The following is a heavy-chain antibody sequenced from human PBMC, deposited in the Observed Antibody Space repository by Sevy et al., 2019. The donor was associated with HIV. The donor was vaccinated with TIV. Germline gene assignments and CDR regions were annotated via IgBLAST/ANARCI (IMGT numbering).Heavy chain of an antibody. D-gene: IGHD1-1*01. CDR3: ARIATGHTFGLPDF. CDR2: SDGDGSAT. CDR1: GFTFNRYW. Sequence: GGSLRLSCAASGFTFNRYWMHWVRQAPGKGPVWLARSDGDGSATTYTDSVKGRFTISRDNAQDTLYLQMNSLRTEDTAIYYCARIATGHTFGLPDFWGQGTLVTVSS. J-gene: IGHJ4*02. V-gene: IGHV3-74*01.